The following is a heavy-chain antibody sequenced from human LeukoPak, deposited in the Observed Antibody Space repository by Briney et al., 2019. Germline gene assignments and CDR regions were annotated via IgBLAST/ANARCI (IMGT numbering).Heavy chain of an antibody. J-gene: IGHJ6*02. CDR1: GYTFTGYY. Sequence: ASVKVSCKASGYTFTGYYMHWVRQAPGQGLEWMGWINPNSGGTNYAQKFQGWVTMTRDTSISTAYMELSRLRSDDTAVYYCARGGVGATFYGMDVWGQGTTVTVSS. D-gene: IGHD1-26*01. V-gene: IGHV1-2*04. CDR2: INPNSGGT. CDR3: ARGGVGATFYGMDV.